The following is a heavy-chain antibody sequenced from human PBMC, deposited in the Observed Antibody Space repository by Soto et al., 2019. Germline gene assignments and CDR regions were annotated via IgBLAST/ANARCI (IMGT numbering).Heavy chain of an antibody. J-gene: IGHJ4*02. Sequence: SETLSLTCTVSGGSISSSSYYWGWIRQPPGKGLEWIGSIYYSGSTYYNPSLKSRVTISVDTSKNQFSLKLSSVTAADTAVYYCASEAVAGTEYFDYWGQGTLVTVSS. CDR1: GGSISSSSYY. D-gene: IGHD6-19*01. V-gene: IGHV4-39*01. CDR3: ASEAVAGTEYFDY. CDR2: IYYSGST.